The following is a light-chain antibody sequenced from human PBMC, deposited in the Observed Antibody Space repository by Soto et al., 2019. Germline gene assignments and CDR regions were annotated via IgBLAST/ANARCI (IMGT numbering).Light chain of an antibody. V-gene: IGKV1-9*01. CDR2: AAS. CDR3: QQLNSYLPMYT. J-gene: IGKJ2*01. CDR1: QGISSY. Sequence: DIQLTQSPSFLSASVGDRVTITCRASQGISSYLAWYQQKPGKAPKLLIYAASTLQSGVPSRFSGSVSGTEFTLTFSSLQPEDFATYYCQQLNSYLPMYTFGQGTKLEIK.